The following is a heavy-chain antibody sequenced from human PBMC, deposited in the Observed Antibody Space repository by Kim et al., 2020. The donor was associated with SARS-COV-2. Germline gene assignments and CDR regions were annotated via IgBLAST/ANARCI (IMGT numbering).Heavy chain of an antibody. CDR2: IIPIFGTA. CDR3: ASSGRPRGFYGDYRRLDV. Sequence: ASVKVSCKASGGTFSSYAISWVRQAPGQGLEWMGGIIPIFGTANYAQKFQGRVTITADESTSTAYMELSSLRSEDTAVYYCASSGRPRGFYGDYRRLDVWGQGTTVTVSS. V-gene: IGHV1-69*13. J-gene: IGHJ6*02. D-gene: IGHD4-17*01. CDR1: GGTFSSYA.